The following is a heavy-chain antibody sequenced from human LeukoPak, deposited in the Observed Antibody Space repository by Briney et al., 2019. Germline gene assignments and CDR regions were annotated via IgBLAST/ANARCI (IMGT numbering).Heavy chain of an antibody. CDR2: IKQDGSQK. J-gene: IGHJ4*02. Sequence: GGSLRLSCAASGFIFSNYWMSWVRQAPGKGLEWVANIKQDGSQKYYVDSVKGRFTISRDNAKNSLYLQMNSLRAEDTAVYYCARNFDYWGQGTLVTVSS. CDR3: ARNFDY. CDR1: GFIFSNYW. V-gene: IGHV3-7*03.